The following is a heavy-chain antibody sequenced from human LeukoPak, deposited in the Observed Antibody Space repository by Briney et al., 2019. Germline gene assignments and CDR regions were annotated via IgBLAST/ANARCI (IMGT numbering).Heavy chain of an antibody. CDR2: IYTSGST. D-gene: IGHD5-12*01. J-gene: IGHJ4*02. CDR3: AGSSIVATTFDY. V-gene: IGHV4-61*02. Sequence: SQTLSLTCTVSGGSISSGSYYWSWIRQPAGKGLEWIGRIYTSGSTNYNPSLKSRVTISVDTSKNQFSLKLSSVTAADTAVYYCAGSSIVATTFDYWGQGTLVTVSS. CDR1: GGSISSGSYY.